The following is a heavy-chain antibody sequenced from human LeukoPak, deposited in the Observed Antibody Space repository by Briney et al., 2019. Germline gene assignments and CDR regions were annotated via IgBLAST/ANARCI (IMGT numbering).Heavy chain of an antibody. D-gene: IGHD3-22*01. J-gene: IGHJ4*02. CDR3: ARGPHYYDSSGYYRDFDY. V-gene: IGHV3-48*03. CDR1: GFTFSSYE. CDR2: ISSSGSTI. Sequence: GGSLRLSCAASGFTFSSYEMNWVRQAPGKGLEWVSYISSSGSTIYYADSVKGRFTISRDNAKNSLYLQMNSLRAEDTAVYYCARGPHYYDSSGYYRDFDYWGQGTLVTVSS.